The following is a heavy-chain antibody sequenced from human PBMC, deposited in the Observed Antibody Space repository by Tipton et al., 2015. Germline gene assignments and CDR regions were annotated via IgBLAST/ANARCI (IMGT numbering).Heavy chain of an antibody. CDR2: IDTAGDT. D-gene: IGHD1-26*01. J-gene: IGHJ6*02. V-gene: IGHV3-13*01. CDR3: ARVGVGAYYGMDV. Sequence: SLRLSCAASGFTFSSYDMHWVRQATGKGLEWVSVIDTAGDTYYPGSVKGRFTISREDAKNSLYLQMNSLRAGDTAVYYCARVGVGAYYGMDVWGQGTTVTVSS. CDR1: GFTFSSYD.